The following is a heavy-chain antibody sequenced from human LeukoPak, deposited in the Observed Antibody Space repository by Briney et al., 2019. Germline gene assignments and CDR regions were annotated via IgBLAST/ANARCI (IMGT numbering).Heavy chain of an antibody. CDR1: GYTFTGYS. Sequence: ASVKVSCKASGYTFTGYSMHWVRQAPGQGLEWMGWINPNSGGTNYAQKFKGRVTMTRDTSISTAYMELSRLRSDDTAVYYCARGYSSGWYCVFNYWGQGTLVTVSS. CDR2: INPNSGGT. D-gene: IGHD6-19*01. J-gene: IGHJ4*02. CDR3: ARGYSSGWYCVFNY. V-gene: IGHV1-2*02.